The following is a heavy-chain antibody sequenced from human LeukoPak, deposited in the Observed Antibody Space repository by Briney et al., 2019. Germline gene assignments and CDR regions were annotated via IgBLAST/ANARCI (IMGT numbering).Heavy chain of an antibody. D-gene: IGHD2-2*01. CDR2: INPGGGST. J-gene: IGHJ5*02. CDR1: GYTFSIYY. Sequence: ASVKVSCKASGYTFSIYYMYWVRQAPGQGLEWMGIINPGGGSTTYAQKFQGRVTMTRDTSTSTVYMELSSLRSEDTAVYCSSTSCYRGWLDPWGQGTLVTVSS. V-gene: IGHV1-46*01. CDR3: STSCYRGWLDP.